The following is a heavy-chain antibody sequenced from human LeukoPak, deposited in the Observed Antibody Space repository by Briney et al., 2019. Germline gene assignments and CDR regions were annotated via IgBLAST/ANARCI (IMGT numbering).Heavy chain of an antibody. J-gene: IGHJ4*02. CDR3: ARDIGSGWPKGSPPDY. Sequence: GASVKVSCKAHGYTFAGYFLHWVRQAPGQGLQWMGWISAYNGNTNYAQKLQGRVTMTTDTSTSTAYMELRSLRSDDTAVYYCARDIGSGWPKGSPPDYWGQGTLVTVSS. V-gene: IGHV1-18*04. D-gene: IGHD6-19*01. CDR2: ISAYNGNT. CDR1: GYTFAGYF.